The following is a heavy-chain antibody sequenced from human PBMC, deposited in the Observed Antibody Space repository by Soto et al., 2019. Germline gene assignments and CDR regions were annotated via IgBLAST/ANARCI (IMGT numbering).Heavy chain of an antibody. D-gene: IGHD2-8*01. CDR2: ISHSETT. CDR1: GSYITSGDYH. CDR3: AGFGVGDRDDK. V-gene: IGHV4-30-4*01. J-gene: IGHJ4*02. Sequence: QVRLQESGPGLVKASQTLSLTCSVSGSYITSGDYHWTWIRQAPGKGLEWIGYISHSETTYYSPALKNRIIISSDFSMNQCSLRLNSVTAADTAVYFCAGFGVGDRDDKWGQGTRGTVSS.